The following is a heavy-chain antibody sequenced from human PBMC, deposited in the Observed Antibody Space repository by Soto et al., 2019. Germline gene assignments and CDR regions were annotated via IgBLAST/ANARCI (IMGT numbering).Heavy chain of an antibody. D-gene: IGHD2-15*01. CDR3: ARDELVVAAPIDY. V-gene: IGHV3-21*01. CDR1: GFTFSSYS. Sequence: EVQLVESGGGLVKPGGSLRLSCAASGFTFSSYSMNWARQAPGKGLEWVSSISSSSSYIYYADSVKGRFTISRDNAKNSLYLQMNSLRAEDTAVYYCARDELVVAAPIDYWGQGTLVTVSS. CDR2: ISSSSSYI. J-gene: IGHJ4*02.